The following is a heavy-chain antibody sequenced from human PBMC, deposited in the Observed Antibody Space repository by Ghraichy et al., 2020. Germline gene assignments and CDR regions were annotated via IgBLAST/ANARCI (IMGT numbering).Heavy chain of an antibody. J-gene: IGHJ5*01. Sequence: GGSLRLSCAASGFTFSSYAMHWVRQAPGKGLEWVAVISYDGSNKYYADSVKGRFTISRDNSKNTLYLQMNSLRAEDTAVYYCARGMWRYYYASSGCYYLSVDSWGHGSLFIVYS. D-gene: IGHD3-22*01. CDR3: ARGMWRYYYASSGCYYLSVDS. CDR2: ISYDGSNK. V-gene: IGHV3-30*04. CDR1: GFTFSSYA.